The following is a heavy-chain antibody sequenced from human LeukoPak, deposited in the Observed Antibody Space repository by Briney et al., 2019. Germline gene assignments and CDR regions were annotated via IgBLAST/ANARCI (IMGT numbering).Heavy chain of an antibody. Sequence: GGSLRLSCAASGFTFSDYYMSWIRQPPGKGLEWVSYISSSGTTIYYADSVRGRFTVSRDNAKNSLYLQMDSLSDEDTAVHEFASLRGVNRWGQGTLVTVSS. CDR2: ISSSGTTI. CDR3: ASLRGVNR. D-gene: IGHD3-10*01. V-gene: IGHV3-11*01. J-gene: IGHJ4*02. CDR1: GFTFSDYY.